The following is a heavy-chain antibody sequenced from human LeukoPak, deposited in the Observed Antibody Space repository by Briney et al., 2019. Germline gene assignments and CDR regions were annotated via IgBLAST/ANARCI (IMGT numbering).Heavy chain of an antibody. CDR3: ARDGYPTIVVVPAAPGAFDI. CDR1: GFTFSSCG. CDR2: IWYDGSNK. J-gene: IGHJ3*02. D-gene: IGHD2-2*01. V-gene: IGHV3-33*01. Sequence: GGSLRLSCAASGFTFSSCGMHWVRQAPGKGLEWVAVIWYDGSNKYYADSVKGRFTISRDNSKNTLYLQMNSLRAEDTAVYYCARDGYPTIVVVPAAPGAFDIWGQGTMVTVSS.